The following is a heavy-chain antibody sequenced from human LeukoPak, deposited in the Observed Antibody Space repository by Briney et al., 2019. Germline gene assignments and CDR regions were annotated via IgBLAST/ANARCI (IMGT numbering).Heavy chain of an antibody. CDR3: AREAVLRYFDWLGQNWFDP. Sequence: SETLSLTCAGYGGAFSGYYWGWIRQPPRKGLGWGGGINHSGSTNYNPSLKSRVTISVDTSKNQFSLKLSSVTAADTAVYYCAREAVLRYFDWLGQNWFDPWGQGTLVTVSS. CDR1: GGAFSGYY. V-gene: IGHV4-34*01. D-gene: IGHD3-9*01. CDR2: INHSGST. J-gene: IGHJ5*02.